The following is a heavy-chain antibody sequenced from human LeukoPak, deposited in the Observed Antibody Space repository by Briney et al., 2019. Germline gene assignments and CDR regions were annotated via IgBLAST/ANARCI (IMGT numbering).Heavy chain of an antibody. CDR1: GFTFSSYE. CDR3: ATVGAWRETDY. J-gene: IGHJ4*02. CDR2: ISSSGSTM. V-gene: IGHV3-48*03. D-gene: IGHD1-26*01. Sequence: GGSLRLSCAASGFTFSSYEMNWVRQAPGKGLEWVSYISSSGSTMYYADSVKGRFTISRDNAKNSLYLQMNSLRAEDTAVYYCATVGAWRETDYWGQGTLVTVSS.